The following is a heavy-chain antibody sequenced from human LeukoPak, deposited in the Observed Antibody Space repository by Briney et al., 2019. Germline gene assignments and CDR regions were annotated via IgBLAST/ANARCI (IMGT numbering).Heavy chain of an antibody. CDR1: GGSFSGYY. J-gene: IGHJ4*02. CDR3: VTYYFDSSGPKKNY. Sequence: PSETLSLTCAVYGGSFSGYYWSWIRQPPGKGLEWIGEINHSGSTNYNPSLKSRVTISVDTSRKQFSLKLSSVTAADTAVYYCVTYYFDSSGPKKNYWGQGTLVTVSS. CDR2: INHSGST. D-gene: IGHD3-22*01. V-gene: IGHV4-34*01.